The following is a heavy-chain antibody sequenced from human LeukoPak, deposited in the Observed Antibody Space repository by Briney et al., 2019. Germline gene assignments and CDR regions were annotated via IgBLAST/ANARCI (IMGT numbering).Heavy chain of an antibody. CDR1: GFTFSGST. V-gene: IGHV3-73*01. J-gene: IGHJ5*02. Sequence: GGSLRLSCAASGFTFSGSTMHWVRQASGKGLEWVGHIRSKANSYATAYAASVKGRFTISRDNAKNTLYLQMNSLRAEDTAVYYCAVNSNRNWFDPWGQGTMVTVSS. CDR2: IRSKANSYAT. D-gene: IGHD4-11*01. CDR3: AVNSNRNWFDP.